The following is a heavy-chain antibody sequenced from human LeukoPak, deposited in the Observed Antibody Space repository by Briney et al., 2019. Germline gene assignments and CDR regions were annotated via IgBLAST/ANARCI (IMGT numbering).Heavy chain of an antibody. CDR3: ARTSSSGLVGGYYFDY. V-gene: IGHV4-39*01. CDR1: GGSISSGGYY. CDR2: INHSGST. Sequence: PSETLSPTCTVSGGSISSGGYYWSWIRQPPGKGLEWIGEINHSGSTNYNPSLKSRVTISVNTSKNQFSLKLSSVTAADTAVYYCARTSSSGLVGGYYFDYWGQGTLVTVSS. J-gene: IGHJ4*02. D-gene: IGHD6-19*01.